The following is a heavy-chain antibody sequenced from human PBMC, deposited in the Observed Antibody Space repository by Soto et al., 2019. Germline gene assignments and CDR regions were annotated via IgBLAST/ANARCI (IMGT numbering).Heavy chain of an antibody. J-gene: IGHJ4*02. CDR2: IYHSGST. Sequence: SETLSLTCAVSGGSISSSNWWSWVRQPPGKGLEWIGEIYHSGSTNYNPSLKSRVTISVDKSKNQFSLKRSSVTAADTAVYYCARLRARNANDLDYWGQGTLVTVSS. D-gene: IGHD1-1*01. V-gene: IGHV4-4*02. CDR1: GGSISSSNW. CDR3: ARLRARNANDLDY.